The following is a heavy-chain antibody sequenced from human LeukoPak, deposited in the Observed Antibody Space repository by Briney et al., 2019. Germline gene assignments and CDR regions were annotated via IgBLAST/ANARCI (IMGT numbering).Heavy chain of an antibody. CDR2: ISGSSSYI. CDR1: GFTFSSYS. J-gene: IGHJ6*03. V-gene: IGHV3-21*01. Sequence: GGSLRLSCAASGFTFSSYSMNWVRQAPGKGLEWVSYISGSSSYIYYADSVKGRFTIPRDNAKNSLYLQMNSLRAEDSAVYYCARTAFKIAGYSSSWSDYYYYYIDVWGKGTTVTASS. D-gene: IGHD6-13*01. CDR3: ARTAFKIAGYSSSWSDYYYYYIDV.